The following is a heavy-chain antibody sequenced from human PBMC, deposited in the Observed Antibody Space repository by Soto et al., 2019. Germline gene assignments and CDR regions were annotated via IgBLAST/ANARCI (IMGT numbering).Heavy chain of an antibody. J-gene: IGHJ3*02. V-gene: IGHV4-61*01. CDR1: GGSFSSGSYY. Sequence: SETLSLTCTVSGGSFSSGSYYWSWIRQPPGKGLEWIWYIYYSGSTNYNPSLKSRVTISVDTSKNQFSLKLSSVTAADTAVYYCARDRSGSYYDAFDIWGQGTMVTVSS. CDR3: ARDRSGSYYDAFDI. CDR2: IYYSGST. D-gene: IGHD1-26*01.